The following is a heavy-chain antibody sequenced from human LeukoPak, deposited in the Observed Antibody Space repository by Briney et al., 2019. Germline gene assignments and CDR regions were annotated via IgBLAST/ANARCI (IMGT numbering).Heavy chain of an antibody. CDR1: GGTFSSYA. V-gene: IGHV1-69*04. Sequence: SVKVSCRASGGTFSSYAISWARQAPGQGLEWMGRIIPILGIANYAQKFQGRVTITADKSTSTAYMELSSLRADDTAVYYCARIQSLASSFSSFDSWGQGTLVTVSS. D-gene: IGHD6-13*01. CDR2: IIPILGIA. CDR3: ARIQSLASSFSSFDS. J-gene: IGHJ5*01.